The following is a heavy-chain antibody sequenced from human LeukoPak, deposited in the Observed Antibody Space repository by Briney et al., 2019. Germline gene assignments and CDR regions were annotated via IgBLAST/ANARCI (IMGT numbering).Heavy chain of an antibody. Sequence: GGSLRLSCAASGFTFSSYWMSWVRQAPGKGLEWVANIKQDGSEKYYVDSVKGRFTISRGNAKNSLYLQMNSLRAEDTAVYYCARCVWTDYFDYWGQGTLVTVSS. J-gene: IGHJ4*02. CDR1: GFTFSSYW. CDR2: IKQDGSEK. D-gene: IGHD2-8*01. CDR3: ARCVWTDYFDY. V-gene: IGHV3-7*01.